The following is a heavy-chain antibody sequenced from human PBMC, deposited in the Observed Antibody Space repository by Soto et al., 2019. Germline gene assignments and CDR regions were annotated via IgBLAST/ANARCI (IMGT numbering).Heavy chain of an antibody. J-gene: IGHJ4*02. Sequence: ASVKVSCKASGGTFSSYAISWVRQAPGQGLEWMGRIIPILGIANYAQKFQGRVTITADKSTSTAYMELSSLRSEDTAVYYCASTPTYYYDSSGYYYFDYWGQGTLVTVSS. V-gene: IGHV1-69*04. D-gene: IGHD3-22*01. CDR2: IIPILGIA. CDR3: ASTPTYYYDSSGYYYFDY. CDR1: GGTFSSYA.